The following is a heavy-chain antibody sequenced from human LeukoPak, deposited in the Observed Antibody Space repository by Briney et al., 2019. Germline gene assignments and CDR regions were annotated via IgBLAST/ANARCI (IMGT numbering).Heavy chain of an antibody. CDR1: GFTFSSYSMN. D-gene: IGHD3-3*01. Sequence: PGGSLRLSCAASGFTFSSYSMNWVRQPPGKGLGWIGNIYYNGRTYYSPSLKSRGTISVDTSNNQFSLKLSSVTAADTAVYYCARITDRTIFGEIMHGFDIWGQGTPVTVSS. J-gene: IGHJ3*02. CDR2: IYYNGRT. CDR3: ARITDRTIFGEIMHGFDI. V-gene: IGHV4-59*04.